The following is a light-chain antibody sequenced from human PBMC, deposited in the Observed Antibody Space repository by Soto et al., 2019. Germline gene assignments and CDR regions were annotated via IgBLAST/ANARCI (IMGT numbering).Light chain of an antibody. Sequence: QSALTQPASVSGSPGQSITISCTGTYSDVGGYNYVSWYQQHPGKAPKLMIYEVTNRPSGVSNRFSGSKSGNTASLTISGLQAEDEADYYCSSYTTSSTAIFGGGTKVTVL. CDR2: EVT. CDR3: SSYTTSSTAI. V-gene: IGLV2-14*01. J-gene: IGLJ2*01. CDR1: YSDVGGYNY.